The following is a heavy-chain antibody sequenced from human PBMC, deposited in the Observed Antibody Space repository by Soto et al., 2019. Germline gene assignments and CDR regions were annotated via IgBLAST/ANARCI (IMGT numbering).Heavy chain of an antibody. Sequence: PSETLSLTCAVYGGSFSGYYWSWIRQPPGKGLEWIGEINHSGSTNYNPSLKSRVTISVDTSKNQFSLKLSSVTAADTTVYYCARKNRKFDYWGQGTLVTVSS. CDR2: INHSGST. CDR3: ARKNRKFDY. V-gene: IGHV4-34*01. CDR1: GGSFSGYY. J-gene: IGHJ4*02.